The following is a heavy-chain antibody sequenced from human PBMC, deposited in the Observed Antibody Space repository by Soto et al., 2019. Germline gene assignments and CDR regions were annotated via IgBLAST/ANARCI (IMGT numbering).Heavy chain of an antibody. CDR2: IVVGSGNT. Sequence: GISVKVTCTPSVLSFTPSAVQWVRQPRVQLLEWLGCIVVGSGNTNYAQKFQERVTITRDMSTSTAYMELSSLRSEDTAVYYCAAASTYYYDSSGYTKRKYFILEPGENAFDICGQGPMVTGSS. V-gene: IGHV1-58*01. D-gene: IGHD3-22*01. J-gene: IGHJ3*02. CDR1: VLSFTPSA. CDR3: AAASTYYYDSSGYTKRKYFILEPGENAFDI.